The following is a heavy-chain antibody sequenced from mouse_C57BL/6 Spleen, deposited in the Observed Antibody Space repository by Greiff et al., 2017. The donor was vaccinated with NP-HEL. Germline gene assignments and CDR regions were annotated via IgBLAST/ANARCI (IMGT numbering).Heavy chain of an antibody. D-gene: IGHD2-5*01. J-gene: IGHJ3*01. V-gene: IGHV1-76*01. CDR2: IYPGSGNT. CDR1: GYTFTDYY. Sequence: QVQLKQSGAELVRPGASVKLSCKASGYTFTDYYINWVKQRPGQGLEWIARIYPGSGNTYYNEKFKGKATLTAEKSSSTAYMQLSSLTSEDSAVYFCAREAYYSNYGWFAYWGQGTLVTVSA. CDR3: AREAYYSNYGWFAY.